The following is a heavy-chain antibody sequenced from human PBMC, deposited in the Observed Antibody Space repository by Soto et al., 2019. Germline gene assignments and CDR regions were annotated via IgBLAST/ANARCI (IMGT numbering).Heavy chain of an antibody. CDR1: GFTFSSYA. CDR3: ARDRLTWLDIVVVVAATHYGMDV. D-gene: IGHD2-15*01. V-gene: IGHV3-30-3*01. J-gene: IGHJ6*02. CDR2: ISYDGSNK. Sequence: TGGSLRLSCAASGFTFSSYAMHWVRQAPGKGLEWVAVISYDGSNKYYADSVKGRFTISRDNSKNTLYLQMNSLRAEDTAVYYCARDRLTWLDIVVVVAATHYGMDVWGQGTTVTVSS.